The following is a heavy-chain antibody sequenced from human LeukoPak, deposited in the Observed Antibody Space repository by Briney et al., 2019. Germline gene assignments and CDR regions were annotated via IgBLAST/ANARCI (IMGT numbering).Heavy chain of an antibody. CDR2: IYHSGST. V-gene: IGHV4-30-2*01. CDR3: ARAASDSSGYYGYYYYGMDV. Sequence: SQTLSLTCAVSGGSISSGGYFWSWIRQPPGKGLEWIGYIYHSGSTYYNPSLKSRVTISVDRSKNQFSLKLSSVTAADTAVYYCARAASDSSGYYGYYYYGMDVWGQGTTVTVSS. D-gene: IGHD3-22*01. CDR1: GGSISSGGYF. J-gene: IGHJ6*02.